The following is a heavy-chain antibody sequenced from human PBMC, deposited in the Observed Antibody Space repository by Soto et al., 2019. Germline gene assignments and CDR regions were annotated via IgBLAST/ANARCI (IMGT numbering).Heavy chain of an antibody. J-gene: IGHJ4*02. CDR2: ISYDGSQT. V-gene: IGHV3-30*04. CDR1: GFQFGSYA. Sequence: VQLVQSGGGVVQPGGSLRLSCAATGFQFGSYAMHWVRQAPGRGLEWVAHISYDGSQTYYGDSVKGRLTIARDNSENTLYLEMNSLRLQDTAVYYCAREGIFGLVLIIPPDYWGQGVLVSVSS. CDR3: AREGIFGLVLIIPPDY. D-gene: IGHD3-3*01.